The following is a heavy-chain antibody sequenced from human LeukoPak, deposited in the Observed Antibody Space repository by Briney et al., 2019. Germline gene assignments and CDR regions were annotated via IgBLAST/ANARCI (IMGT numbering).Heavy chain of an antibody. V-gene: IGHV4-39*01. CDR3: ASPARGYTYGYRFDY. J-gene: IGHJ4*02. CDR1: GGSFSGYY. CDR2: IYYSGST. D-gene: IGHD5-18*01. Sequence: SETLSLTCAVYGGSFSGYYWGWIRQPPGKGLEWIGSIYYSGSTYYNSSLKSRVTISVDTSKNQFSLKLSSVIAADTAVYYCASPARGYTYGYRFDYWGQGTLVTVSS.